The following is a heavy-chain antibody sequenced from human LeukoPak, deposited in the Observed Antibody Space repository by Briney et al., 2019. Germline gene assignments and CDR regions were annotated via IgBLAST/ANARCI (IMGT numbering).Heavy chain of an antibody. CDR2: ISSSSSYI. V-gene: IGHV3-21*01. J-gene: IGHJ6*03. D-gene: IGHD4-17*01. CDR1: GFTFSSYS. Sequence: GGSLRLSCAASGFTFSSYSMNWVRQAPGKGLEWVSSISSSSSYIYYADSVKGRFTISRDNAKNSLYLQMNSPRAEDTAVYYCARDPTTVTFYYYYMDVWGKGTTVTVSS. CDR3: ARDPTTVTFYYYYMDV.